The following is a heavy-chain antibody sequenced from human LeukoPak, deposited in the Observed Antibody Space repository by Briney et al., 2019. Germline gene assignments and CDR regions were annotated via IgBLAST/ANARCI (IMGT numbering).Heavy chain of an antibody. CDR1: GFTFDDYA. V-gene: IGHV3-9*01. CDR3: AKDLSDRGIGLEVGYYYAMDV. Sequence: GRSLRLSCAASGFTFDDYAMHWVRQAPGKGLEWVSGISWNSGSIGYADSVKGRFTISRDNAKNSLYLQMNSLRAEDTALYYCAKDLSDRGIGLEVGYYYAMDVWGQGTTVTVSS. D-gene: IGHD2-15*01. J-gene: IGHJ6*02. CDR2: ISWNSGSI.